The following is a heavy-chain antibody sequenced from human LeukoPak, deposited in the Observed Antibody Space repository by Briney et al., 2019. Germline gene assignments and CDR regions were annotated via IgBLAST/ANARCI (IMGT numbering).Heavy chain of an antibody. CDR2: IGAAGDI. J-gene: IGHJ6*02. CDR1: GSTFSRFD. V-gene: IGHV3-13*01. D-gene: IGHD6-19*01. CDR3: ARENVLAVAGTNYYYGMDV. Sequence: GGSLRLSCGASGSTFSRFDMHWVRQGRGKALEWVATIGAAGDIYYSDSVNGRFTISRENAENTLYLQMNSLRGGDTAVYYCARENVLAVAGTNYYYGMDVWGQGTTVTVSS.